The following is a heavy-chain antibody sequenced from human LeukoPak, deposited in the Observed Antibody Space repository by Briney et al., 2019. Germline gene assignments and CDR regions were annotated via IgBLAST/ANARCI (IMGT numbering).Heavy chain of an antibody. CDR1: GDSVSSNSAA. CDR2: TYYRSKWFN. J-gene: IGHJ3*02. V-gene: IGHV6-1*01. Sequence: SQTLSLTCAISGDSVSSNSAACNWIRQSPSRGLEWLGRTYYRSKWFNDYAVSVKSRITINPETSKNQFSLQLNSVTPEDTAVYDCARDLLDSFDIWGQGIMVTVSS. CDR3: ARDLLDSFDI.